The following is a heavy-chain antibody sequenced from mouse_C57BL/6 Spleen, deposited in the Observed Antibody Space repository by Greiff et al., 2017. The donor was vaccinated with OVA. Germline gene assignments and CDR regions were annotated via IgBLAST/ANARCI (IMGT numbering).Heavy chain of an antibody. D-gene: IGHD2-4*01. Sequence: QVQLQQSGAELVRPGSSVKLSCKASGYTFTSYWMHWVKQRPIQGLEWIGNIDPSDSETHYNQKFKDKATLTVDKSSSTAYMQLSSLTSEDSAVYYCAREITTRFYFDYWGQGTTLTVSS. CDR1: GYTFTSYW. CDR3: AREITTRFYFDY. J-gene: IGHJ2*01. CDR2: IDPSDSET. V-gene: IGHV1-52*01.